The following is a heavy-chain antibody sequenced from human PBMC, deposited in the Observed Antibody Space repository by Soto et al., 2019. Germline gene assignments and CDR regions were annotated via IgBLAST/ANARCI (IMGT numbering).Heavy chain of an antibody. V-gene: IGHV4-59*01. CDR1: GGSIINYY. CDR3: AMIVGGGGAFDH. J-gene: IGHJ4*02. CDR2: IYYTGST. Sequence: QVQLQESGPGLVKPSETLSLTCTVSGGSIINYYWTWIRQPPGKGLEWIGYIYYTGSTNYNPSLKSRVTISLDTSKNQFSLKLNSVTASDTAVYYCAMIVGGGGAFDHWGQGALVTVSS. D-gene: IGHD1-26*01.